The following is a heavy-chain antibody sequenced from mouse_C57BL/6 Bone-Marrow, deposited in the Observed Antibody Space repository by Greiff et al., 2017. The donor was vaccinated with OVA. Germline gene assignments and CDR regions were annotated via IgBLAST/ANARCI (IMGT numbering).Heavy chain of an antibody. J-gene: IGHJ3*01. CDR2: IYPGSGNT. CDR1: GYSFTSYY. D-gene: IGHD1-1*01. Sequence: VQLQQSGPELVKPGASVKISCKASGYSFTSYYIHWVKQRPGQGLEWIGWIYPGSGNTKYNEKFKGKATLTADTSSSTAYMRLSSLASEDSAVYCCARSVGYYGGFAYWGQGTLVTVSA. V-gene: IGHV1-66*01. CDR3: ARSVGYYGGFAY.